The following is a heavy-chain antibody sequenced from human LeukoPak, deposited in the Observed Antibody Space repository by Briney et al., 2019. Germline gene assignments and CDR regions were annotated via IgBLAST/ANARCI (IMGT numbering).Heavy chain of an antibody. D-gene: IGHD2-2*01. J-gene: IGHJ6*02. V-gene: IGHV1-8*01. CDR2: MNPNSGNT. Sequence: ASVKVSCKASGYTFTSYDINWVRQATGQGLEWMGWMNPNSGNTGYAQKFQGRVTMTGNTSISTAYMELSSLRSEDTAVYYCARITEYQLLFSGWPAYYYGMDVWGQGTTVTVSS. CDR3: ARITEYQLLFSGWPAYYYGMDV. CDR1: GYTFTSYD.